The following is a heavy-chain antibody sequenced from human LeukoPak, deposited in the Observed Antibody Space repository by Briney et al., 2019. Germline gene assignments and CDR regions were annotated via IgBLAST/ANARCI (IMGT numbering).Heavy chain of an antibody. V-gene: IGHV3-30*02. Sequence: GGSLRLSCAASGFNFNTFIMHWVRQAPGKGLEWVTFLRAGGPYGTEKFYADSVEGRFTISTDNSKNTLFLEMNSLRPEDTAVYYCAKYSSSWHPAGAEYFQHWGQGTLVTVSS. J-gene: IGHJ1*01. CDR1: GFNFNTFI. D-gene: IGHD6-13*01. CDR3: AKYSSSWHPAGAEYFQH. CDR2: LRAGGPYGTEK.